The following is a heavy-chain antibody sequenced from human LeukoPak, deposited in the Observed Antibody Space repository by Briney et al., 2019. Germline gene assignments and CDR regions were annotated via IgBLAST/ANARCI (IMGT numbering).Heavy chain of an antibody. J-gene: IGHJ4*02. CDR3: AKGGRSGWYRFDY. D-gene: IGHD6-19*01. CDR2: ISGSGGST. V-gene: IGHV3-23*01. Sequence: GGSLRLSCVASGFTFSSYAMSWVRQAPGKGLEWVSVISGSGGSTYYADSVKGRFTISRDNSKNTLYLQMSSLRAEDTAVYYCAKGGRSGWYRFDYWGQGTLVTVSS. CDR1: GFTFSSYA.